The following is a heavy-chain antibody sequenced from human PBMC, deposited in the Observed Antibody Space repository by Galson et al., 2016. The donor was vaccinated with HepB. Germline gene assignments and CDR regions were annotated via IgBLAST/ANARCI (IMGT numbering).Heavy chain of an antibody. CDR2: ISNDGNNK. CDR3: TRSLYDGNSGLCAY. CDR1: GFTFSTYP. J-gene: IGHJ4*02. V-gene: IGHV3-30-3*01. Sequence: SLRLSCAASGFTFSTYPMHWVRQAPGRGLEWLAIISNDGNNKYYADSVKGRFTISRGNSENTLFLQINSVRTEDTAVYYCTRSLYDGNSGLCAYWGQGTLVTVSS. D-gene: IGHD4-23*01.